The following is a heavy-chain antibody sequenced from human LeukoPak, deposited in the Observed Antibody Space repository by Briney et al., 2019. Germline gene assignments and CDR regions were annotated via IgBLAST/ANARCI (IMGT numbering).Heavy chain of an antibody. CDR2: IYYSGRT. Sequence: SSETLSLTCTVSGDSISSYYWSWIRQPPGKGLEWIGYIYYSGRTNYNPSLKSRVTISVDTSKNQFSLKLSSVTAADTAVYYCARTYSSCHDYWGQGTLVTVSS. CDR1: GDSISSYY. D-gene: IGHD6-6*01. CDR3: ARTYSSCHDY. V-gene: IGHV4-59*08. J-gene: IGHJ4*02.